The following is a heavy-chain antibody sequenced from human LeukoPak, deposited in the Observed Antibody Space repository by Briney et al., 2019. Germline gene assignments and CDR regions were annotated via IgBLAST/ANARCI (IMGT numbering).Heavy chain of an antibody. Sequence: SETLSLTCTVSGGSISSSSYYWGWIRQPPGKGLEWIGSIYYSGSTYYNPSLESRVTISVDTSKNQFSLKLSSVTAADTAVYYCARQNSQWLLLRAPTFFDYWGQGTLVTVSS. CDR1: GGSISSSSYY. CDR3: ARQNSQWLLLRAPTFFDY. J-gene: IGHJ4*02. V-gene: IGHV4-39*01. D-gene: IGHD3-22*01. CDR2: IYYSGST.